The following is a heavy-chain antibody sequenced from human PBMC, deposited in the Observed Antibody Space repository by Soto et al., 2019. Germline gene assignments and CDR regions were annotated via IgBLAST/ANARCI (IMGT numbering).Heavy chain of an antibody. CDR3: ARVNIAWNDVGAMDV. Sequence: QVQLVESGGGVVQPGRSLRLSCAASGFTFSTYAMHWVRQAPGKGLEWVAVILSDGSKKDYADSVKGRFTISRDNSKNTLYLQMNSLIAEDTAVYYCARVNIAWNDVGAMDVWGQGTTVTVSS. J-gene: IGHJ6*02. CDR1: GFTFSTYA. V-gene: IGHV3-30-3*01. D-gene: IGHD1-1*01. CDR2: ILSDGSKK.